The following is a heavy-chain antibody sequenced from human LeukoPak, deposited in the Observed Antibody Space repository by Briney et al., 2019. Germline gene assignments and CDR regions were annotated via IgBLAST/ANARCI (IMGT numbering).Heavy chain of an antibody. CDR2: INPNSGGT. J-gene: IGHJ4*02. CDR1: GYTFTGYY. CDR3: ARDDSSSWYPSNGTTDY. D-gene: IGHD6-13*01. V-gene: IGHV1-2*06. Sequence: ASVKVSCKASGYTFTGYYMHWVRQAPGQGLEWMGRINPNSGGTNYAQKFQGRVTMTRDTSISTAYMELSRLRSDDTAVYYCARDDSSSWYPSNGTTDYWGQGTLVTVSS.